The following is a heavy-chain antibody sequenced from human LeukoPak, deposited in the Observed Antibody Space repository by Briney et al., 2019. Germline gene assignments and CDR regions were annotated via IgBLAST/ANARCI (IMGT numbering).Heavy chain of an antibody. CDR1: GFTFSSYA. CDR3: AKDRYSGSAQSYFDY. V-gene: IGHV3-23*01. J-gene: IGHJ4*02. D-gene: IGHD1-26*01. Sequence: GGSLRLSCAASGFTFSSYAMSWVRQAPGKGLERVSAISGSGGSTYYADSVKGRFTISRDNSKNTLYLQMNSLRAEDTAVYYCAKDRYSGSAQSYFDYWGQGTLVTVSS. CDR2: ISGSGGST.